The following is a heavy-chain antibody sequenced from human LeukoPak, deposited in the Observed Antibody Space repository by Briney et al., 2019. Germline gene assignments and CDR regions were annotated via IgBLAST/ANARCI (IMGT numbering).Heavy chain of an antibody. V-gene: IGHV1-69*04. D-gene: IGHD5-18*01. Sequence: GSSVKVSCKASGGTFSSYAISWVRQAPGQGLEWMGRIIPILGIANYAQKFQGRVTITADKSTSTAYMELSSLRSEDTAVYYCARESDVDTAMVYYFDYWGQGTLVTVSS. J-gene: IGHJ4*02. CDR3: ARESDVDTAMVYYFDY. CDR1: GGTFSSYA. CDR2: IIPILGIA.